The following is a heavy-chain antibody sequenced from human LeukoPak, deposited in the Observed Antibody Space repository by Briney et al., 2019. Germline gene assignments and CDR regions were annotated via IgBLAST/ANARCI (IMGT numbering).Heavy chain of an antibody. Sequence: ASVKVSCKASGYTFTGYYMHWVRQAPGQGLEWMGWINPNSGGTNYAQKFQGRVTMTRDTSISTAYMELSRLRSDDTAVYYCARADYDFWNGYYDYWGQGTLVTVSS. CDR3: ARADYDFWNGYYDY. CDR1: GYTFTGYY. J-gene: IGHJ4*02. D-gene: IGHD3-3*01. CDR2: INPNSGGT. V-gene: IGHV1-2*02.